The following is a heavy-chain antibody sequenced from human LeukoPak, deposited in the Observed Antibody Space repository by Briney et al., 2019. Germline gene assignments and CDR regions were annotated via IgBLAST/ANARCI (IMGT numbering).Heavy chain of an antibody. CDR2: IYPGDADT. V-gene: IGHV5-51*01. J-gene: IGHJ6*03. Sequence: GESLKISRKGSGYSFTSYWIGRVRQMPGKGLEWMGNIYPGDADTKYSPSFQGQVTISAGKSISTAYLQWSSLKASDTAMYYCARHDSGAGRMGYYYYMDVWGKGTTVTVSS. CDR3: ARHDSGAGRMGYYYYMDV. CDR1: GYSFTSYW. D-gene: IGHD1-26*01.